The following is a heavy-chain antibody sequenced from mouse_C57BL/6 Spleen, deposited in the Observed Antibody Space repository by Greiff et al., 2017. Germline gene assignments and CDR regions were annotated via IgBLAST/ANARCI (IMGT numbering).Heavy chain of an antibody. CDR3: SNDYDGYYYAMDY. CDR2: IYPGNSDT. V-gene: IGHV1-5*01. D-gene: IGHD2-4*01. J-gene: IGHJ4*01. Sequence: EVQLQQSGTVLARPGASVKMSCKTSGYTFTSYWMHWVKQRPGQGLEWIGAIYPGNSDTSYTQKFKGKAKLTAVTSASTAYMELSSLTKEDSAVYYCSNDYDGYYYAMDYWGQGTSVTVSS. CDR1: GYTFTSYW.